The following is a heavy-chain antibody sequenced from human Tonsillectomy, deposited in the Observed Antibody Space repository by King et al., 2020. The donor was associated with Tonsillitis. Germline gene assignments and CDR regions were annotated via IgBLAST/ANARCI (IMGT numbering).Heavy chain of an antibody. D-gene: IGHD3-22*01. CDR1: GFSVSSHY. CDR3: ARVNYYDSSGYWSPYYFDY. J-gene: IGHJ4*02. V-gene: IGHV3-53*01. CDR2: IYFGGTT. Sequence: VQLVESGGGLMQPGGSLRLSCAASGFSVSSHYISWVRQAPGKGLEWVSVIYFGGTTYYEDFVKGRFTISRDNSENTLYLQMNILRAEDTAMYYCARVNYYDSSGYWSPYYFDYWGQGTLVTVSS.